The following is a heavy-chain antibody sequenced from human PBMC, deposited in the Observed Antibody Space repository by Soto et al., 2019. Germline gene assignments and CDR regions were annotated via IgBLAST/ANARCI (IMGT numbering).Heavy chain of an antibody. CDR1: GYTFTGYY. D-gene: IGHD3-22*01. J-gene: IGHJ4*02. CDR2: INPNSGGT. V-gene: IGHV1-2*04. CDR3: ATSYYSDSSGYYYFDY. Sequence: ASVKVSCKASGYTFTGYYLHWVRQAPGQGLEWMGWINPNSGGTNYAQKFQGWVSMTRDTSISTAYMELSRLRSDDTAVYYCATSYYSDSSGYYYFDYWGQGTLVTVSS.